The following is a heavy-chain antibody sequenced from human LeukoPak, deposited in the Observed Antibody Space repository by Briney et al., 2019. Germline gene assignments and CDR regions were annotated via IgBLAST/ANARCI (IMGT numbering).Heavy chain of an antibody. CDR2: IKQDGSEK. CDR1: GFSFSSST. J-gene: IGHJ4*02. D-gene: IGHD1-1*01. CDR3: ASLGN. Sequence: GGSLRLSCAASGFSFSSSTMNWVRQAPGKGLEWVANIKQDGSEKFYVDSVKGRFTISRDNAKNSLFLQMNSLRADDTAVYYCASLGNWGQGTLVTVSS. V-gene: IGHV3-7*01.